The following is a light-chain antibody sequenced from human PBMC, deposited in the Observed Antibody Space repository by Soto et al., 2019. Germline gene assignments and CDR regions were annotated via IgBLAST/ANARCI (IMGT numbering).Light chain of an antibody. Sequence: DIQMTQSPSTLPASVGDRVTITCRASQSISSWLAWYQQTPGKAPRLPLDYASSLESGVPSTFSGSGSGTEFTLTISCLEPDDFATYYWQQYSNYPWKFVQGTQVEFK. V-gene: IGKV1-5*01. CDR1: QSISSW. CDR3: QQYSNYPWK. J-gene: IGKJ1*01. CDR2: YAS.